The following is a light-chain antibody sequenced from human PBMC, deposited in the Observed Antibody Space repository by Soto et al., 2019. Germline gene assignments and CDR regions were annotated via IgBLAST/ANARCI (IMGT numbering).Light chain of an antibody. V-gene: IGKV3-20*01. J-gene: IGKJ5*01. Sequence: EILFTQSPNTLSLSPGERATLSCRASQSVSSNLAWYQVKPGQAPRLLIYDTSSRATGIPDRFSGSGSGTDFTLTITRLEPEDFAVFYCQQYGTSEIIFGQGTRLEI. CDR3: QQYGTSEII. CDR1: QSVSSN. CDR2: DTS.